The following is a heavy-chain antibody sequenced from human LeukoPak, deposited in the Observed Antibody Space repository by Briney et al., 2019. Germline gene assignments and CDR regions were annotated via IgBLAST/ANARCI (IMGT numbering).Heavy chain of an antibody. CDR3: ARLENWGSQGNNWFDP. D-gene: IGHD7-27*01. CDR2: IYYGGST. Sequence: SETLSLTCTVSGGSINTDTYYWGWIRQPPGKGLEWIVSIYYGGSTYYNPSLKSRVTISVDTSKNQFSLKLTSVTAADTAVYYCARLENWGSQGNNWFDPWGQGTLVTVSS. CDR1: GGSINTDTYY. J-gene: IGHJ5*02. V-gene: IGHV4-39*01.